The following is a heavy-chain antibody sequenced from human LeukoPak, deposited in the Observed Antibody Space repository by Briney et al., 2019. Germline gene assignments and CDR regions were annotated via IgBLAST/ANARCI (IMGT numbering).Heavy chain of an antibody. Sequence: ASVKVSCKASGGTFSSYAISWVRQAPGQGPEWMGGIIPIFGTANYAQKFQGRVTITTDESTSTAYMELSSLRSEDTAVYYCASVHPQYCTNGVCYPLDYWGQGTLVTVSS. J-gene: IGHJ4*02. CDR2: IIPIFGTA. CDR3: ASVHPQYCTNGVCYPLDY. V-gene: IGHV1-69*05. D-gene: IGHD2-8*01. CDR1: GGTFSSYA.